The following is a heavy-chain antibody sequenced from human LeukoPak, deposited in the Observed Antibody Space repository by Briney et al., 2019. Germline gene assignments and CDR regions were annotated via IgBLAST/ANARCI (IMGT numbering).Heavy chain of an antibody. Sequence: SETLSLTCTVSGGSISTGDYYWSWIRQPPGKGLEYIGYIYYSGSTYYNPSLKSRITISVDTSKNQFSLKLSSVSAADTAVYYCAVGHYYHSSGYLFDSWGQGTLVTVSS. CDR3: AVGHYYHSSGYLFDS. V-gene: IGHV4-30-4*01. J-gene: IGHJ4*02. D-gene: IGHD3-22*01. CDR1: GGSISTGDYY. CDR2: IYYSGST.